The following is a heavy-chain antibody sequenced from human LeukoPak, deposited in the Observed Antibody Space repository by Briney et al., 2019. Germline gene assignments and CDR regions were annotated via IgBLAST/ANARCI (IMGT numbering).Heavy chain of an antibody. J-gene: IGHJ4*02. V-gene: IGHV3-48*03. Sequence: GGSLRLSCAASGFTLSSYEMNWVRQAPGKGLEWVSYISSSGSTIYYADSVKGRFTISRYNAKNSLYLQMNSLRAEDTAVYYCASGVTIFGVVRFDYWGQGTLVTVSS. CDR1: GFTLSSYE. CDR2: ISSSGSTI. CDR3: ASGVTIFGVVRFDY. D-gene: IGHD3-3*01.